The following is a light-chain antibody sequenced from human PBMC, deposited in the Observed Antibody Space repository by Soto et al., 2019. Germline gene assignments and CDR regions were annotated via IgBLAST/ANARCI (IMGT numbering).Light chain of an antibody. CDR3: TSWTTSTTMI. Sequence: QSVLTQPASVSGSHLQSSSISCTGTSSDIGAYNFVSWYQQHPGKAPKLMLYDVNIRPSGVSNRFSGSKSGNTASLTISGLQAEDEADYYCTSWTTSTTMIFGGGT. CDR1: SSDIGAYNF. V-gene: IGLV2-14*03. CDR2: DVN. J-gene: IGLJ2*01.